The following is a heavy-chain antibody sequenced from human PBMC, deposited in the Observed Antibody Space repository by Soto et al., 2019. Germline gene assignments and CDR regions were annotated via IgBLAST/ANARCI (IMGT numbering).Heavy chain of an antibody. J-gene: IGHJ4*02. CDR2: ISYDGSNK. CDR3: AKGGGRYYDSSGYYAASSPFDY. V-gene: IGHV3-30*18. CDR1: GFTFSSYG. Sequence: PGGSLRLSXAASGFTFSSYGMHWVRQAPGKGLEWVAVISYDGSNKYYADSVKGRFTISRDNSKNTLYLQMNSLRAEDTAVYYCAKGGGRYYDSSGYYAASSPFDYWGQGTLVTVSS. D-gene: IGHD3-22*01.